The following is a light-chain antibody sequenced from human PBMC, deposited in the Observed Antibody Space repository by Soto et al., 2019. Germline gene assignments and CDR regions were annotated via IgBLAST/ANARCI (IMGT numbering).Light chain of an antibody. CDR1: SSNIGRNT. J-gene: IGLJ1*01. CDR3: AAWDDSLTGLNV. CDR2: DNN. V-gene: IGLV1-44*01. Sequence: QSVLSQPTSASGTPGQRVAISFFGSSSNIGRNTVNWYQQLPGTAPKLLIYDNNRRPSGVPDRFSGSKSGTSASLAISGLQSEDEADYYCAAWDDSLTGLNVFGTGTKVTVL.